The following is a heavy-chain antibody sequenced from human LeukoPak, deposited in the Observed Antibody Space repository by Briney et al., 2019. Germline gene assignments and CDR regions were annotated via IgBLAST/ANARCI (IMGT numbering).Heavy chain of an antibody. D-gene: IGHD3-10*01. J-gene: IGHJ3*02. CDR1: GGSISSYY. V-gene: IGHV4-59*01. CDR2: IYYSGST. Sequence: PSETLSLTCTVSGGSISSYYWSWIRQPPGKGLEWIGYIYYSGSTNYNPSLKSRVTISVDTSKNQFSLKLSSVTAADTAVYYCARVHVLLWFGELSGEAFDIWGQGTMVTVSS. CDR3: ARVHVLLWFGELSGEAFDI.